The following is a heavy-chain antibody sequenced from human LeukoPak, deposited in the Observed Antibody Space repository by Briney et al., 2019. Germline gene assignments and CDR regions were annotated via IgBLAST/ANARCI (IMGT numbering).Heavy chain of an antibody. CDR1: GGSFSGYY. V-gene: IGHV4-34*01. J-gene: IGHJ4*02. Sequence: ASETLSLTCAVYGGSFSGYYWSWIRQPPGKGLEWIGEINHSGSTYYNPSLKSRVTISVDTSKNQFSLKLSSVTAADTAVYYCARATMIVVVPNRTRDFDYWGQGTLVTVSS. CDR3: ARATMIVVVPNRTRDFDY. D-gene: IGHD3-22*01. CDR2: INHSGST.